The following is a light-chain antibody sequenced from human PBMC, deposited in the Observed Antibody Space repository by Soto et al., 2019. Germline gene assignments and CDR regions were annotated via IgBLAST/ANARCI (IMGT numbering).Light chain of an antibody. CDR1: QSVSSSF. Sequence: EIVLTQSPGTLSLSPGERATLSCRASQSVSSSFLAWYQQKPGQAPRLLIYGASSRATGIPDRFSVSGSGTDFTLTISRLEPEDVAVYYCQQYDSSPLTFGGWTKVEI. J-gene: IGKJ4*01. V-gene: IGKV3-20*01. CDR3: QQYDSSPLT. CDR2: GAS.